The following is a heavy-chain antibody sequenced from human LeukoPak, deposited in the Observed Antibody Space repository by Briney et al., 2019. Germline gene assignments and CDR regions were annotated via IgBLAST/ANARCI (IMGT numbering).Heavy chain of an antibody. D-gene: IGHD3-22*01. CDR1: GGSVSSCY. V-gene: IGHV4-59*02. J-gene: IGHJ4*02. CDR3: ARERVNYYDSSGYFDY. Sequence: SETLSLTCTVSGGSVSSCYWSRIRQPPGKGLEWIGYIYYSGSTNYNPSLKSRVTISVDTSKNQFSLKLSSVTAADTAVYYCARERVNYYDSSGYFDYWGQGTLVTVSS. CDR2: IYYSGST.